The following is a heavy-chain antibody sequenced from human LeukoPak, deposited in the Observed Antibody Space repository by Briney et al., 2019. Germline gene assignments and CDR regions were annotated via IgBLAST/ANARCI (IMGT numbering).Heavy chain of an antibody. CDR3: ARHVVPAAMVRNDAFDI. CDR2: IYPGDSDT. V-gene: IGHV5-51*01. D-gene: IGHD2-2*01. CDR1: GYSFTSYW. Sequence: GESLKISCKGSGYSFTSYWIGWVRQMPGKGLEWMGIIYPGDSDTRYSPSFQGQVTISADKSISTAYLQWSSLKASDTAMYHCARHVVPAAMVRNDAFDIWDQGTMVTVSS. J-gene: IGHJ3*02.